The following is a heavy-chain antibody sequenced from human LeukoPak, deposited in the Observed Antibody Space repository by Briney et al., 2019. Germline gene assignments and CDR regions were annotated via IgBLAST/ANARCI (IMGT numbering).Heavy chain of an antibody. CDR1: GYSFTSYW. J-gene: IGHJ4*02. D-gene: IGHD1-7*01. CDR3: ARAFETGTTIGFDY. CDR2: IYPGDSDT. Sequence: VGSLKISCKGSGYSFTSYWIGGGRQMPGKSLEWMVSIYPGDSDTRYSPSFQGQVTISADKSISTAYLQWSSLKASDTAMYYCARAFETGTTIGFDYWGQGTLVTVSS. V-gene: IGHV5-51*01.